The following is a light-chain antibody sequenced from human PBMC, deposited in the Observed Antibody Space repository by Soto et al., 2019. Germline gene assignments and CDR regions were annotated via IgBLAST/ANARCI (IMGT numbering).Light chain of an antibody. CDR3: CSYAGSTTYV. CDR2: EVS. CDR1: SSDVGSYNL. V-gene: IGLV2-23*02. J-gene: IGLJ1*01. Sequence: QSVLTQPASLSGSPGQSITISCTGTSSDVGSYNLVSWYQQHPGKAPKLMLYEVSKRPSGVSNRFSGSKSGNTASLTISGLQAEDEADYYCCSYAGSTTYVFGTGTRSPS.